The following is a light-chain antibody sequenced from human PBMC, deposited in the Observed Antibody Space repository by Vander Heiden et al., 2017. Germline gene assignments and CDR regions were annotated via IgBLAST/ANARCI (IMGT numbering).Light chain of an antibody. CDR2: KNN. J-gene: IGLJ2*01. CDR3: VAWDDSVSGHVV. V-gene: IGLV1-47*01. CDR1: SSNIGSNY. Sequence: QSVLTQPPSASGTPGQSVTISCSGSSSNIGSNYVYWYQQFPGTAPKLLIFKNNQRPSGVPDRFSGSKSGTSASLAISGLRSEDEADYYCVAWDDSVSGHVVFGGGTKLTVL.